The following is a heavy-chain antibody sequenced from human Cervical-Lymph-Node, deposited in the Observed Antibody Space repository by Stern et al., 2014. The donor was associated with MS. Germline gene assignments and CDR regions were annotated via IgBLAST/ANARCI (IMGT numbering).Heavy chain of an antibody. D-gene: IGHD6-19*01. CDR1: GFIFSNYD. CDR2: TFISNPI. Sequence: EVQLVQSGGGLVKPGGSLSLSCEASGFIFSNYDMTWVRQTPGQGLEWVSSTFISNPIYYAASVRGRFTMSRDNAKNSLYLQMNSLRAEDTAVYYCARRGVVLVGGTRQYYFDSWGQGTLVTVSS. CDR3: ARRGVVLVGGTRQYYFDS. J-gene: IGHJ4*02. V-gene: IGHV3-69-1*01.